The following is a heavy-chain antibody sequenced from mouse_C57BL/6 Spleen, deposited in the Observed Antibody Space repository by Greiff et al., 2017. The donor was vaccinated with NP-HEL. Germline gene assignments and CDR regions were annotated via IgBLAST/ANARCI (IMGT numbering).Heavy chain of an antibody. CDR1: GYTFTSYD. Sequence: QVQLKESGPELVKPGASVKLSCKASGYTFTSYDINWVKQRPGQGLEWIGWIYPRDGSTKYNEKFKGKATLTVDTSSSTAYMELHSLTSEDSAVYFCARESNDYYGSSYWFAYWGQGTLVTVSA. D-gene: IGHD1-1*01. CDR3: ARESNDYYGSSYWFAY. V-gene: IGHV1-85*01. J-gene: IGHJ3*01. CDR2: IYPRDGST.